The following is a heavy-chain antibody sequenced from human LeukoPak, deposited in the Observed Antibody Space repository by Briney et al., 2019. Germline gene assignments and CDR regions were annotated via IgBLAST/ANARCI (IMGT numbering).Heavy chain of an antibody. CDR1: GDSVSSNSAA. J-gene: IGHJ4*02. V-gene: IGHV6-1*01. CDR2: TYYRCKWLS. D-gene: IGHD4-11*01. Sequence: SQTLSLTCAISGDSVSSNSAARNWIRQSPSRGLEWLGRTYYRCKWLSDYAVSVKSRITIDADTSKNQFSLQLNSVTPEDTAVYYCARKGTVTTPFDYWGQGILVTVSS. CDR3: ARKGTVTTPFDY.